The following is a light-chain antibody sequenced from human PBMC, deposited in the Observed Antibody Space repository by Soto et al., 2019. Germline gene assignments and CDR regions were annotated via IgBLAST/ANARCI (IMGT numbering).Light chain of an antibody. J-gene: IGKJ1*01. CDR1: QSVSGN. CDR3: QQYGSSPGA. Sequence: EIVMTQSPAPLSVSPGERATLSCRASQSVSGNLAWYQQKPGQAPRLLIYGASSRATGIPDRFSGSGSGTDFTLTISRLEPEDVAVYYCQQYGSSPGALGQGTKVDIK. V-gene: IGKV3-20*01. CDR2: GAS.